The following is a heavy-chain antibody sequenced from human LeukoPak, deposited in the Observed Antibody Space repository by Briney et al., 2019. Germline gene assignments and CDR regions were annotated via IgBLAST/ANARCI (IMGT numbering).Heavy chain of an antibody. CDR1: GXTFSSYG. V-gene: IGHV3-30*18. Sequence: PGGSLRLSCAASGXTFSSYGMHWVRQAPGKGLELVAVISYDGSNKYYADSVKGRFTISRDNSKNTLYLQMNSLRAEDTAVYYCAKEPPSSGRDFDYWGQGTLVTVSS. D-gene: IGHD3-22*01. CDR3: AKEPPSSGRDFDY. CDR2: ISYDGSNK. J-gene: IGHJ4*02.